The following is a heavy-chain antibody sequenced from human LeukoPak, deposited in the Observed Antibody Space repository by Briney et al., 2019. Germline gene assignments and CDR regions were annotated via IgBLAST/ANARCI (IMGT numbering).Heavy chain of an antibody. CDR3: ARDGIAAAGTYYYYMDV. V-gene: IGHV4-61*02. J-gene: IGHJ6*03. CDR1: GGSISSGSYY. Sequence: SQTLSLTCTVSGGSISSGSYYWSWIRQPAGKGLEWIGRIYTSGSTNYNPSLKSRVTISVDTSKNQFSLKLSSVTAADTAVYYCARDGIAAAGTYYYYMDVWGKGTTVTVSS. D-gene: IGHD6-13*01. CDR2: IYTSGST.